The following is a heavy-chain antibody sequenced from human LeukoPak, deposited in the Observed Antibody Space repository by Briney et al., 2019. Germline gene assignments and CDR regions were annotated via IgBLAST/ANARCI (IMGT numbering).Heavy chain of an antibody. CDR1: GYTFTSYG. V-gene: IGHV1-18*01. J-gene: IGHJ6*03. D-gene: IGHD4-17*01. CDR2: ISAYNGNT. CDR3: ARDHYGTYYYYYMDV. Sequence: GASVKVSCKASGYTFTSYGISWVRQAPGHGLEWMGWISAYNGNTNYAQKLQGRVTMTTDTSTSTAYMELRSLRSDDTAVYYCARDHYGTYYYYYMDVWGKGTTVTVSS.